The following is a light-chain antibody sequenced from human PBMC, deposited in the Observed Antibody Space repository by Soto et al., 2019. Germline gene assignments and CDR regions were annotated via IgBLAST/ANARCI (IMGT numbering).Light chain of an antibody. CDR2: ANS. Sequence: QSVLTQPPSASGTPGQSVIISCSGSSSNIVNNLVYWYQQVPGMAPKLLIYANSQRPSGVPDRFSGSKSGTSASLAISGLRSEDEADYYCVAWDDSLRCAIFGGGTKLTVL. J-gene: IGLJ2*01. CDR1: SSNIVNNL. V-gene: IGLV1-47*01. CDR3: VAWDDSLRCAI.